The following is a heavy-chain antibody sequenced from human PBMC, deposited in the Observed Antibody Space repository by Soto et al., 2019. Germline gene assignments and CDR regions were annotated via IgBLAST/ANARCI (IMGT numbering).Heavy chain of an antibody. CDR2: IIPVFQTT. J-gene: IGHJ4*02. CDR1: GGLFSSYP. CDR3: ARGGSGYTWFNEF. V-gene: IGHV1-69*01. D-gene: IGHD3-22*01. Sequence: QEQLVQSGAEVKKPGSSVKVSCKASGGLFSSYPISWVRQVPGQGLEWLGGIIPVFQTTYYTQRFQGRVTITADQSTNTAYRELSRVRSEDTAIYYCARGGSGYTWFNEFWGQGTLVTVSS.